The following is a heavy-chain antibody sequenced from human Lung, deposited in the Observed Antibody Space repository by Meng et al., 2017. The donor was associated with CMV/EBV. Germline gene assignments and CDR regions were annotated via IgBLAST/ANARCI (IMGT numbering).Heavy chain of an antibody. CDR3: ARDNWSGYYTEVDYYYYGMDV. D-gene: IGHD3-3*01. Sequence: SXTLSLXCAVSGGSISSSNWWSWVRQPPGKGLEWIGEIYHSGSTNYNPSLKSRVTISVDKSKNQFSLKLSSVTAADTAVYYCARDNWSGYYTEVDYYYYGMDVWGQGTTVTVSS. J-gene: IGHJ6*02. CDR2: IYHSGST. V-gene: IGHV4-4*02. CDR1: GGSISSSNW.